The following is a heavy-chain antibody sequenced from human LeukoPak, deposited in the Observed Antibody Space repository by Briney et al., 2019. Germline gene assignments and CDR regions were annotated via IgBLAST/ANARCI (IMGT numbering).Heavy chain of an antibody. CDR1: GFIVSSSY. CDR3: ARDSFGDYIDF. D-gene: IGHD3-10*01. J-gene: IGHJ4*02. V-gene: IGHV3-21*06. Sequence: GGSLRLSCAASGFIVSSSYMNWVRQAPGRGLEWVPGIGSGRNYINYADSVKGRFTISRDNAKSSLHLQMNSLRAEDTAVYYCARDSFGDYIDFWGQGTQVTVSS. CDR2: IGSGRNYI.